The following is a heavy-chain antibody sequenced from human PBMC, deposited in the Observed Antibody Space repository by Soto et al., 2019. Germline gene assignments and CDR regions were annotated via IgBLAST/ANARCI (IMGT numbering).Heavy chain of an antibody. CDR2: ISGSGGST. CDR3: AKLKAYSYGPGAYFDY. D-gene: IGHD5-18*01. CDR1: GFTFSSYA. J-gene: IGHJ4*02. Sequence: XESLRLSFAASGFTFSSYAMSWVRQAPGKGLEWVSAISGSGGSTDYVDSVKGRFTISRDNSKNTLYLQMNSLRAEDTAVYYCAKLKAYSYGPGAYFDYWGQGTLVTVSS. V-gene: IGHV3-23*01.